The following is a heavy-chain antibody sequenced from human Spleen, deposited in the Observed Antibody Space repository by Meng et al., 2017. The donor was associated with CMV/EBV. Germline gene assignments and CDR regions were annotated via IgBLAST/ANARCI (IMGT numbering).Heavy chain of an antibody. J-gene: IGHJ4*02. Sequence: SETLSLTCAMYGGSFSGHYWSRIRQPPGKGLGWIGGINQSGRINYNPSLKSRVNATVDTSKNQFSLKLSSVTAADTAVYYCAGGVYWGQGTLVTVSS. CDR2: INQSGRI. V-gene: IGHV4-34*01. CDR1: GGSFSGHY. CDR3: AGGVY.